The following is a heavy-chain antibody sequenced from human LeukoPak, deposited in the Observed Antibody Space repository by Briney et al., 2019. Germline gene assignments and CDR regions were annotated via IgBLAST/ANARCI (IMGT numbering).Heavy chain of an antibody. V-gene: IGHV4-31*03. D-gene: IGHD2-8*01. J-gene: IGHJ5*02. CDR1: GGSISSGGYY. CDR2: IYYSGST. CDR3: ARTKYCTNGVCYEARSLRWFDP. Sequence: SQTLSLTCTVSGGSISSGGYYWSWIRQHPGKGLEWIGYIYYSGSTYYNPSLKSRVTISVDTSKNQFSLKLSSVTAADTAVYYCARTKYCTNGVCYEARSLRWFDPWGQGTLVTVSS.